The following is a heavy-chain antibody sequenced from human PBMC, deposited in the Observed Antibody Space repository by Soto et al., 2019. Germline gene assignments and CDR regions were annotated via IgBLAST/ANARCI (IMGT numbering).Heavy chain of an antibody. D-gene: IGHD6-19*01. CDR3: AKEPSSGWYWAINWFDP. V-gene: IGHV3-30*18. J-gene: IGHJ5*02. CDR1: GFTFSSYG. CDR2: ISYDGRNK. Sequence: QVQLVESGGGVVQPGRSLRLSCAASGFTFSSYGMHWVRQAPGKGLEWVAVISYDGRNKYYADYVKGLFTISRDNSKTTLYLQMNSLRAEDTAVYYCAKEPSSGWYWAINWFDPWGQGTLVTVSS.